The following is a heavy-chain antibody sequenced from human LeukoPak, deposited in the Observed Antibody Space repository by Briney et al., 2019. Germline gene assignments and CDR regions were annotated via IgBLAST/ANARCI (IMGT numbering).Heavy chain of an antibody. Sequence: SETLSLTCTVSGGSISSYYWSWIRQPAGKGLEWSGCIYTSGSTNYNPSLKSRVTMSVDTSKNQFSLKLSSVTAADTPVYFCASPRGDDSGGYYTWYFHHWGQGILVTVSS. CDR3: ASPRGDDSGGYYTWYFHH. CDR2: IYTSGST. CDR1: GGSISSYY. V-gene: IGHV4-4*07. D-gene: IGHD3-22*01. J-gene: IGHJ1*01.